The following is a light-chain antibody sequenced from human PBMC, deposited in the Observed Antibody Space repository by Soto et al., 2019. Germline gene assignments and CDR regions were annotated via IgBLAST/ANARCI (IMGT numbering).Light chain of an antibody. CDR2: DAA. V-gene: IGKV1-5*01. Sequence: DIQMTQSPSTLSGSVGDRVTITCRASQSVSIWLAWYQQKPGKAPRLLIYDAASLQAGVPSRFSGSGSGTEFTFTIRILQPEDFATYFCQQYDSLPLTFGGGTKVDIK. CDR3: QQYDSLPLT. CDR1: QSVSIW. J-gene: IGKJ4*01.